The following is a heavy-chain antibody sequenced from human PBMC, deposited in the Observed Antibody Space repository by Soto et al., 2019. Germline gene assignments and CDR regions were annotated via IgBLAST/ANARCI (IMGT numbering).Heavy chain of an antibody. J-gene: IGHJ3*01. V-gene: IGHV4-30-4*01. CDR1: GGSISSGTSY. CDR2: IYYSGNT. CDR3: ARSMVRGAIGAFDA. Sequence: QVQRQESGPGLVKPSQSLSLTCTVSGGSISSGTSYWTWIRQAPGTGLELIGYIYYSGNTFYNPSLKSRVTMSIDTSNNQFSLKLSSVTAADTAVYYCARSMVRGAIGAFDAWGQGTVVTVSS. D-gene: IGHD3-10*01.